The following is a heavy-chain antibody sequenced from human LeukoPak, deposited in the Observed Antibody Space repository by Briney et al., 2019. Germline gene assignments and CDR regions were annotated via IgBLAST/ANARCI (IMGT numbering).Heavy chain of an antibody. Sequence: GGSLRLSCAASGFTFSTYMMNWVRQAPGKGLEWVAVISFDGVNTFYADSVKGRFTISRDNSNNTVYLQMNNLRPEDTAVFYCARGQGYESYYYMDVWGKGTTVSVSS. CDR1: GFTFSTYM. D-gene: IGHD2-2*01. J-gene: IGHJ6*03. CDR3: ARGQGYESYYYMDV. V-gene: IGHV3-30*04. CDR2: ISFDGVNT.